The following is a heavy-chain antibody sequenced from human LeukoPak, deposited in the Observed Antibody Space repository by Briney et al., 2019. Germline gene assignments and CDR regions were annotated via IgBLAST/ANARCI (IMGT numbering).Heavy chain of an antibody. CDR2: IWYDGSNK. CDR3: ARAARPLSDY. V-gene: IGHV3-33*01. Sequence: GRSLRLSCAASGFTFSSYGMPWVRQAPGKGLEWVAVIWYDGSNKYYADSVKGRFTISRDNSKNTLYLQMNSLRAEDTAVYYCARAARPLSDYWGQGTLVTVSS. CDR1: GFTFSSYG. J-gene: IGHJ4*02. D-gene: IGHD6-6*01.